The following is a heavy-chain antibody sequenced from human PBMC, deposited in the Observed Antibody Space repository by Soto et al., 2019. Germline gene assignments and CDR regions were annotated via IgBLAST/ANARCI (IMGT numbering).Heavy chain of an antibody. CDR1: GFSLSTSGVG. D-gene: IGHD3-3*01. Sequence: QITLKESGPTLVKPTQTLTLTCTFSGFSLSTSGVGVGWIRQPPGKALEWLALIYWDDDKRYSPSLKSRLTITXXTXKXXVVLTMTNMDPVDTATYYCAHSRYYDFWSGYTFDYWGQGTLVTVSS. J-gene: IGHJ4*02. CDR2: IYWDDDK. CDR3: AHSRYYDFWSGYTFDY. V-gene: IGHV2-5*02.